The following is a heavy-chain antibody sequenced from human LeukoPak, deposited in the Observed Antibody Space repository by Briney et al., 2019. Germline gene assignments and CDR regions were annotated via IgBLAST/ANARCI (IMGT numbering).Heavy chain of an antibody. J-gene: IGHJ4*02. CDR1: EFTFSSYW. D-gene: IGHD3-10*01. V-gene: IGHV3-74*01. CDR2: INSDGSST. CDR3: ARDYTLVRGVIDY. Sequence: GGSLRLSCVASEFTFSSYWMNRVRQAPGKGLVWVSRINSDGSSTSYADSVKGRFTISRDNAKNTLYLQMNSLRAEDTAVYYCARDYTLVRGVIDYWGQGILVTVSS.